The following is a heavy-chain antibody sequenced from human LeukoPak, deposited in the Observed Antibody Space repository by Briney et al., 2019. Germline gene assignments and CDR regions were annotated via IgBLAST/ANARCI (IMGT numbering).Heavy chain of an antibody. J-gene: IGHJ4*02. Sequence: GGSLRLSCAASGFPFSSYAMQWVRQAPGKGLEWVAVISYDGSNKYYADSVKGRFTISRDNSKNTLYLQMNSLRAEDTAVYYCARGQWELRFPALDYWGQGTLVTVSS. D-gene: IGHD1-26*01. V-gene: IGHV3-30-3*01. CDR3: ARGQWELRFPALDY. CDR1: GFPFSSYA. CDR2: ISYDGSNK.